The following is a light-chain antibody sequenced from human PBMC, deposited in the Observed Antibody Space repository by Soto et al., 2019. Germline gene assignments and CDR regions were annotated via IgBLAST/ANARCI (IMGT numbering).Light chain of an antibody. Sequence: QPVLTQPPSVSGAPGQRVTISCTGSSSNIGAGYDVHWYQQLPGTAPKLLIYRNNNRPSGVPDRFSGSRSGTSVSLAITGLQAEDEADYYCQSYDSSLSEVVFGGGTKLTVL. CDR2: RNN. CDR1: SSNIGAGYD. CDR3: QSYDSSLSEVV. J-gene: IGLJ2*01. V-gene: IGLV1-40*01.